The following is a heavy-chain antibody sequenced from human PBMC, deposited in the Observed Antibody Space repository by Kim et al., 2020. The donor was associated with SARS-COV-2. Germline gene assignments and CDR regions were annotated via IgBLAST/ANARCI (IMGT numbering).Heavy chain of an antibody. V-gene: IGHV4-39*01. Sequence: SLKSRVTISVDTSKNQFSLKLSSGTAADTAVYYCARFMVRGVISPYYFDYWGQGTLVTVSS. D-gene: IGHD3-10*01. J-gene: IGHJ4*02. CDR3: ARFMVRGVISPYYFDY.